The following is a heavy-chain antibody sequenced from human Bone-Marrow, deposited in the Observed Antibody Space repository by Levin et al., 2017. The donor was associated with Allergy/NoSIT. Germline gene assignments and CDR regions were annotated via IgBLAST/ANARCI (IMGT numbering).Heavy chain of an antibody. CDR1: GFTFSSYA. V-gene: IGHV3-64D*06. CDR2: ISSNGGST. CDR3: VKDLFIGGLLWFGESTDY. Sequence: GESLKISCSASGFTFSSYAMHWVRQAPGKGLEYVSAISSNGGSTYYADSVKGRFTISRDNSKNTLYLQMSSLRAEDTAVYYCVKDLFIGGLLWFGESTDYWGQGTLVTVSS. J-gene: IGHJ4*02. D-gene: IGHD3-10*01.